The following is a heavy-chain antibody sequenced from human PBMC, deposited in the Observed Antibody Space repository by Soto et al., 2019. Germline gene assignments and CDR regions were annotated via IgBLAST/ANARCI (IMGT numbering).Heavy chain of an antibody. Sequence: GGSLKISCKGSGYSFTSYCVGRVRQMPGKGLGWMGIIFPGDFDTRYSPSFQGQVTSSADKSISTAYLQWSSLKASDTAMYYCARLDYYYHFMAVWGKGTTVTVS. CDR2: IFPGDFDT. CDR1: GYSFTSYC. J-gene: IGHJ6*03. V-gene: IGHV5-51*01. CDR3: ARLDYYYHFMAV.